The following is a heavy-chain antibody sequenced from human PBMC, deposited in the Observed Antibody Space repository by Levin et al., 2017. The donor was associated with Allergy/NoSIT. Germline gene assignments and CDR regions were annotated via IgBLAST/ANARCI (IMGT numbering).Heavy chain of an antibody. CDR1: GFTFSNAW. Sequence: PGGSLRLSCAASGFTFSNAWMSWVRQAPGKGLEWVGRIKSKTDGGTTDYAAPVKGRFTISRDDSKNTLYLQMNSLKTEDTAVYYCTTGFHVDTAFLGLRDFLDYWGQGTLVTVSS. V-gene: IGHV3-15*01. CDR2: IKSKTDGGTT. CDR3: TTGFHVDTAFLGLRDFLDY. J-gene: IGHJ4*02. D-gene: IGHD5-18*01.